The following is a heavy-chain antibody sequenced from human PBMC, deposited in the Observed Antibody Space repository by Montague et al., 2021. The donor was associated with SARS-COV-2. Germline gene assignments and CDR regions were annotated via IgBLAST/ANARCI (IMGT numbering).Heavy chain of an antibody. CDR3: ASLGGPAYCGGDCYLRDYGTDV. V-gene: IGHV4-34*01. J-gene: IGHJ6*02. Sequence: SETLSLTCAVYSGSLSDYYWSWIRQAPGKGLEWIGEINYSGDTYYNPSLTSRVTISMDTSESQVSLKINSVTAADTAVYFCASLGGPAYCGGDCYLRDYGTDVWGQGTRVTVSS. D-gene: IGHD2-21*02. CDR1: SGSLSDYY. CDR2: INYSGDT.